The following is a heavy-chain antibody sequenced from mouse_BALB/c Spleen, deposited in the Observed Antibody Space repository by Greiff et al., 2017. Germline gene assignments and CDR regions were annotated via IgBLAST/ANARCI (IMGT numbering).Heavy chain of an antibody. CDR3: ASHDYGGGFAY. Sequence: EVKLVESGGGLVQPGGSLRLSCATSGFTFTDYYMSWVRQPPGKALEWLGFIRNKANGYTTEYSASVKGRFTISRDNSQSILYLQMNTLRAEDSATYYCASHDYGGGFAYWGQGTLVTVSA. J-gene: IGHJ3*01. CDR2: IRNKANGYTT. V-gene: IGHV7-3*02. D-gene: IGHD2-4*01. CDR1: GFTFTDYY.